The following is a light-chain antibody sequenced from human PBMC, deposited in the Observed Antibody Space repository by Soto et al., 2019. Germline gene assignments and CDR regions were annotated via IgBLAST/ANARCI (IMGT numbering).Light chain of an antibody. CDR1: SSDVGSYNL. CDR3: CSYAGSSTPVV. J-gene: IGLJ2*01. CDR2: EGS. V-gene: IGLV2-23*01. Sequence: QSALTQPASVSGSPGQSITISCTGTSSDVGSYNLVSWYQQHPGEAPKLMIYEGSKRPSGVSNRFSGSKSGNTASLTISGLQAEDEADYYCCSYAGSSTPVVFGGGTKVTVL.